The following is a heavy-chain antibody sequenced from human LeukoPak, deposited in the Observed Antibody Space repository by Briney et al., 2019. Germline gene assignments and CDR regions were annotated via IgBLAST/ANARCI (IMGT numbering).Heavy chain of an antibody. CDR1: GYTFTGYY. CDR2: INPNSGGT. Sequence: ASVKVSCKASGYTFTGYYMHWVRQAPGQGLEWMGWINPNSGGTNYAQKFQGRVTMTRDTSISTAYMELSRPRSDDTAVYYCARSRELEYYNWFDPWGQGTLVTVSS. D-gene: IGHD1-26*01. J-gene: IGHJ5*02. V-gene: IGHV1-2*02. CDR3: ARSRELEYYNWFDP.